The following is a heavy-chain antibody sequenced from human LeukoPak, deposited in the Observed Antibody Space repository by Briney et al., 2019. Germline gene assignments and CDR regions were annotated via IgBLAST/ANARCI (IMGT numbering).Heavy chain of an antibody. Sequence: GRSLRLSCAASGFTFSSYGMHWVRQAPGKGLEWVAVIWYGGSNKYYADSVKGRFTISRDNSKNTLYLQMNSLRAEDTAVYYCAKGSGSYFDYWGQGTLVTVSS. J-gene: IGHJ4*02. V-gene: IGHV3-30*18. CDR3: AKGSGSYFDY. CDR1: GFTFSSYG. D-gene: IGHD1-26*01. CDR2: IWYGGSNK.